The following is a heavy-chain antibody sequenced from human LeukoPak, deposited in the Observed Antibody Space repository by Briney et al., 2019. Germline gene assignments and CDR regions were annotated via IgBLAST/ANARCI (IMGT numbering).Heavy chain of an antibody. CDR1: GYTFTSYA. J-gene: IGHJ6*02. D-gene: IGHD5-18*01. CDR3: ARGPPIAVTPYYYYGMDV. Sequence: GASVKVSCKASGYTFTSYAISWVRQAPGQGLEWMGRIIPILGIANYAQKFQGRVTITADKSTSTAYMELSSLRSEDTAVYYCARGPPIAVTPYYYYGMDVWGQGTTVTVSS. CDR2: IIPILGIA. V-gene: IGHV1-69*04.